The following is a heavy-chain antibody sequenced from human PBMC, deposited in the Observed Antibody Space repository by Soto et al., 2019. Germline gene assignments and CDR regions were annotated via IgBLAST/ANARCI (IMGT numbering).Heavy chain of an antibody. Sequence: ASVKVSCKASGYTFTSYDINWVRQATGQGLEWMGWMNPNSGDTGYAQKFQGRVTMTRNTSISTAYMELSSLRSEDTAVYYCARDCSSTSCNDAFAIWGQGTMVTVSS. CDR1: GYTFTSYD. J-gene: IGHJ3*02. V-gene: IGHV1-8*01. D-gene: IGHD2-2*01. CDR3: ARDCSSTSCNDAFAI. CDR2: MNPNSGDT.